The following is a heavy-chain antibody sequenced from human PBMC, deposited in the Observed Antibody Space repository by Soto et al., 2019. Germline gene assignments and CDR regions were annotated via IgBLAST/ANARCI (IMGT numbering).Heavy chain of an antibody. V-gene: IGHV3-23*01. CDR3: AKDILITFGGVIVEPDY. Sequence: GGSLRLSCAASGFTFSSYAMSWVRQAPGKGLEWVSAISGSGGSTYYADSVKGRFTISRDNSKNTLYLQMNSLRAEDTAVYYCAKDILITFGGVIVEPDYWGQGTLVTVSS. D-gene: IGHD3-16*02. J-gene: IGHJ4*02. CDR1: GFTFSSYA. CDR2: ISGSGGST.